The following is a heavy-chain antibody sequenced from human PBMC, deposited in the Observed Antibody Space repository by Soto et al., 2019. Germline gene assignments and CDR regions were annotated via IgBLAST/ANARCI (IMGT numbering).Heavy chain of an antibody. V-gene: IGHV4-31*03. CDR2: IYYSGIT. CDR3: ARSVFP. Sequence: TLSLPCTFSCGSLSRGGFYWSWIRQHPGKGLEWIGYIYYSGITYYNPSLKSRVTISVDTSKNQFSLKLSSVTAADTAVYYCARSVFPWGQGTLVTVSS. CDR1: CGSLSRGGFY. J-gene: IGHJ5*02.